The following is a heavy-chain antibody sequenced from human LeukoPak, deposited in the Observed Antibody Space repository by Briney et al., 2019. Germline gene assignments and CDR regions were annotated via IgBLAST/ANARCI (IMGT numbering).Heavy chain of an antibody. D-gene: IGHD2/OR15-2a*01. CDR1: GGSINTNNYY. J-gene: IGHJ4*02. V-gene: IGHV4-39*07. CDR2: IYHSGST. Sequence: PSETLSLTCTVSGGSINTNNYYWGWIRQPPGKGLEWIGSIYHSGSTYYNPSLKSRVTISVDTSKNQFSLKLSSVTAADTAVYYCARVGYFPYFDYWGQGTLVTVSS. CDR3: ARVGYFPYFDY.